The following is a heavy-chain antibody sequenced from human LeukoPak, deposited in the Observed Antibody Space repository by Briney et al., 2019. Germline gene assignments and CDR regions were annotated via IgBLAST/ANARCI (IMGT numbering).Heavy chain of an antibody. J-gene: IGHJ3*02. Sequence: ASVKVSCKASGYTFTSYGISWVRQAPGQGLEWMGWLHFKSGNTGYGQRFQGRVSFTRDTSTSTAYMELSGLRSEDTAVYYCARVQRFYDAKGGAFDIWGRGTMVTVSS. CDR2: LHFKSGNT. CDR3: ARVQRFYDAKGGAFDI. V-gene: IGHV1-8*03. CDR1: GYTFTSYG. D-gene: IGHD5/OR15-5a*01.